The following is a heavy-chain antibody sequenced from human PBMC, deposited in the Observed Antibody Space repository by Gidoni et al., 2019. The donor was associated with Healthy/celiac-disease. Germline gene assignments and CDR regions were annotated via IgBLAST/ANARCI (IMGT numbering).Heavy chain of an antibody. J-gene: IGHJ4*02. Sequence: QVTLKESGPVLVKPTETLTLTCTVSGYSVSNARMGVSWIRQPPVKALEWLAHIFSNDEKSYSTPIKSMLTISKDTSKSQVVLTMTNLDPVDTATYYCARLVEYCTNCVCQYYFDYWGQGTLLTVSS. V-gene: IGHV2-26*01. CDR1: GYSVSNARMG. CDR3: ARLVEYCTNCVCQYYFDY. D-gene: IGHD2-8*01. CDR2: IFSNDEK.